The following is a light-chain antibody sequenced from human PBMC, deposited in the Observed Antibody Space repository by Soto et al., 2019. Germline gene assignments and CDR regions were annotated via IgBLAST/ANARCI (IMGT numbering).Light chain of an antibody. CDR3: QPYVTYPLT. CDR2: KAS. V-gene: IGKV1-5*03. CDR1: QSISSW. J-gene: IGKJ4*01. Sequence: DIQMTQSPSTLSASVGDRVTITCRASQSISSWLAWYQQKPGKAPKLLIYKASNLESGVQSRFSGSGSGTEFTLTISSLQPADFATYYCQPYVTYPLTFGGGTKVDI.